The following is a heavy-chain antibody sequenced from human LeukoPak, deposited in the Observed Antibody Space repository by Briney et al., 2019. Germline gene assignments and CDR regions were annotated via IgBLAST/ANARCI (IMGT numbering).Heavy chain of an antibody. D-gene: IGHD6-19*01. CDR2: INPNSGGT. V-gene: IGHV1-2*02. CDR1: GYTFTGYY. Sequence: TSVKVSCKASGYTFTGYYMHWVRQAPGQGLEWMGWINPNSGGTNYAQKFQGRVTMTRDTSISKAYMELSRLRSDDTAVYYCARSSGWYGGDYWGQGTLVTVSS. CDR3: ARSSGWYGGDY. J-gene: IGHJ4*02.